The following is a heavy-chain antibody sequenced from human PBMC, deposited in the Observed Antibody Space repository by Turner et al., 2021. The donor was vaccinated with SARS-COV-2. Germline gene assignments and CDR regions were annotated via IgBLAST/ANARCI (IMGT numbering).Heavy chain of an antibody. J-gene: IGHJ3*02. D-gene: IGHD6-19*01. Sequence: QVQLVQSGAEVEKPGSSVKVSCKAYGGHFSRYAISWVRQAPGQGLEWMGGSIPIFGTGNYAQKFQGRVTITADESTSTAYMELSSLRSEDTAWYYCARDTAVAGTLGAFDIWGQGTMVTVSS. CDR2: SIPIFGTG. CDR1: GGHFSRYA. CDR3: ARDTAVAGTLGAFDI. V-gene: IGHV1-69*01.